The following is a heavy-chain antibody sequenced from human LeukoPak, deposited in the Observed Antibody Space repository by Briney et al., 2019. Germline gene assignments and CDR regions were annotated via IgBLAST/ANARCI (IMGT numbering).Heavy chain of an antibody. Sequence: ASVKVSCKASGYTFTSYGISWVRQAPGQGLEWMGWISAYNGNTNYAQKLQGRVTMTTGTSTSTAYMELRSLRSDDTAVYYCARVLSSSWYPPFDYWGQGTLVTVSS. D-gene: IGHD6-13*01. J-gene: IGHJ4*02. CDR1: GYTFTSYG. CDR2: ISAYNGNT. CDR3: ARVLSSSWYPPFDY. V-gene: IGHV1-18*04.